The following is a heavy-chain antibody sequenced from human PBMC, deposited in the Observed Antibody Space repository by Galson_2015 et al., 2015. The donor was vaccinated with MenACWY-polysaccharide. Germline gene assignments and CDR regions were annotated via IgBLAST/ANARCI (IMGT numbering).Heavy chain of an antibody. V-gene: IGHV3-23*01. J-gene: IGHJ4*02. D-gene: IGHD5-12*01. CDR3: ARLSGYTYRSPYYSDY. CDR2: MSGSGGST. CDR1: GFTFSSYA. Sequence: SLRLSCAVSGFTFSSYAMNWVRQAPGKGLEWVSSMSGSGGSTYYGDSVKGRFTISGDNSKNTLYLQMNSLRAEDTAIYYCARLSGYTYRSPYYSDYWGQGTLVTVSS.